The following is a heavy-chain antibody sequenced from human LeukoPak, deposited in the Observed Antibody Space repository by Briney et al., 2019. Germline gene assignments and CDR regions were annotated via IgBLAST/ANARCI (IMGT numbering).Heavy chain of an antibody. CDR1: GFTFSSYS. D-gene: IGHD5-24*01. V-gene: IGHV3-7*01. CDR2: IKQDGSEK. Sequence: GGSLRLSCAASGFTFSSYSMNWVRQAPGKGLEWVANIKQDGSEKYYVDSVKGRFTISRDYAKNSLYLQMNSLRAEDTAVYYCAKKMDTWGQGTLVTVSS. CDR3: AKKMDT. J-gene: IGHJ4*02.